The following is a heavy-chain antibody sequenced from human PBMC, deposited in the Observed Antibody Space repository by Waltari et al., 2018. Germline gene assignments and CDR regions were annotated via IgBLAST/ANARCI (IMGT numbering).Heavy chain of an antibody. CDR2: IYYSGST. Sequence: QLQLQESGPGLVKPSETLSLTCTVSGGSISSSSYYWGWIRKPPGKGLEWIGSIYYSGSTYYNPSLKSRVTISVDTSKNQFSLKLSSVTAADTAVYYCARGQGTMVQGVIRVDYWGQGTLVTVSS. D-gene: IGHD3-10*01. CDR1: GGSISSSSYY. V-gene: IGHV4-39*07. J-gene: IGHJ4*02. CDR3: ARGQGTMVQGVIRVDY.